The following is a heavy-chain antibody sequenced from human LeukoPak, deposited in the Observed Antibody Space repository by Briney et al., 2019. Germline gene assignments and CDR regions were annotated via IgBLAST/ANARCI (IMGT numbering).Heavy chain of an antibody. CDR3: ARVYDSRGFQFDP. J-gene: IGHJ5*02. D-gene: IGHD3-22*01. V-gene: IGHV1-18*04. Sequence: ASVKVSCKASGYTFTGYYMHWVRQAPGQWLEWMGWIRGYSGNANYAQKLQGRVTMTTDTSTSTAYMELRSLRSDDTAVYYCARVYDSRGFQFDPWGQGTLVTVSS. CDR1: GYTFTGYY. CDR2: IRGYSGNA.